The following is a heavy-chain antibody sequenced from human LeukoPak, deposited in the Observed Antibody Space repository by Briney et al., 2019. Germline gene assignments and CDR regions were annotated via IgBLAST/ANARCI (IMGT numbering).Heavy chain of an antibody. CDR1: GFTFSSYA. V-gene: IGHV3-9*01. CDR2: ISWNSGSI. D-gene: IGHD3-22*01. J-gene: IGHJ4*02. CDR3: AKDILIRVAYYDSSGYFDY. Sequence: GGSLRLSCAASGFTFSSYAMHWVRQAPGKGLEWVSGISWNSGSIGYADSVKGRFTISRDNAKNSLYLQMNSLRAEDTALYYCAKDILIRVAYYDSSGYFDYWGQGTLVTVSS.